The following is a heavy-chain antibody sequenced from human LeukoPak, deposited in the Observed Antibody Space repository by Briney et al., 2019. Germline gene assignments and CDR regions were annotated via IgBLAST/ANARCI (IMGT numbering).Heavy chain of an antibody. D-gene: IGHD3-22*01. CDR2: MSGSGGST. CDR1: GFTFRIYA. CDR3: ATPGRYYYD. Sequence: GGSLRLSCAASGFTFRIYAMSWVRQAPGKGLEWVSAMSGSGGSTYYAGSVKGRFTIPRDNCKNTLYLQMNSLRADDTAVYSCATPGRYYYDWGQGTLHTVSP. J-gene: IGHJ4*02. V-gene: IGHV3-23*01.